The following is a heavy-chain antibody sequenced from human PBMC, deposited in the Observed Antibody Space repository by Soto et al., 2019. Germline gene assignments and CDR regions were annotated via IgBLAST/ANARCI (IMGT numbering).Heavy chain of an antibody. CDR1: VYSFTSYW. J-gene: IGHJ3*02. Sequence: ALKNSCDCSVYSFTSYWSCLVLHMPGKGLECMGIIYPGDSDTRYSPSFQGQVTISADKSISTAYLQWSSLKASDTAMYYCARPPQYYDAFDIWGQGTMVTVSS. V-gene: IGHV5-51*01. D-gene: IGHD2-8*01. CDR3: ARPPQYYDAFDI. CDR2: IYPGDSDT.